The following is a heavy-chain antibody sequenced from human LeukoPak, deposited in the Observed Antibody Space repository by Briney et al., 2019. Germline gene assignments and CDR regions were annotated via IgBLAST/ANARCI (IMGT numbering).Heavy chain of an antibody. J-gene: IGHJ6*03. Sequence: SVKVSCKASGGTFSSYAISWVRQAPGQGLEWMGGIIPIFGTANYAQKFQGRVTITTDESTSTAYMELSSLRSEDTAVYYCAKAVGAGYYYYYMDVWGKGTTVTVSS. CDR3: AKAVGAGYYYYYMDV. CDR1: GGTFSSYA. D-gene: IGHD2-15*01. V-gene: IGHV1-69*05. CDR2: IIPIFGTA.